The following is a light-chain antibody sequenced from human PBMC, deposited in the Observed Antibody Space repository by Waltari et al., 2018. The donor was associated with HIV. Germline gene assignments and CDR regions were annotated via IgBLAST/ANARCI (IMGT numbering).Light chain of an antibody. CDR2: DVN. CDR1: SSDIGGYDY. J-gene: IGLJ2*01. V-gene: IGLV2-23*02. CDR3: CSYSGSGTLV. Sequence: QSALTQPASVSRSPGQSITISCTGTSSDIGGYDYVSWYQHLPVKVPKLMIYDVNKRPSGVSSRFSGSKSGSTASLTISGLQPEDEADYYCCSYSGSGTLVFGGGTKLIVL.